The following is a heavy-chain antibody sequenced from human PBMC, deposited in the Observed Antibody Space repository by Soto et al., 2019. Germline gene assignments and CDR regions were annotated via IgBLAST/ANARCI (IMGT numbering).Heavy chain of an antibody. V-gene: IGHV4-30-2*01. CDR3: ARGRHILTGYYRRGNYYYGMDV. D-gene: IGHD3-9*01. Sequence: PSEPLSLTCAVSGGSISSGGDCWSWIQQPPGKGLEWIGYIYHSGSTYYNPSLKSRVTISVDTSKNQFSLKLSSVTAADTAVYYCARGRHILTGYYRRGNYYYGMDVWGQGTTVTVSS. J-gene: IGHJ6*02. CDR2: IYHSGST. CDR1: GGSISSGGDC.